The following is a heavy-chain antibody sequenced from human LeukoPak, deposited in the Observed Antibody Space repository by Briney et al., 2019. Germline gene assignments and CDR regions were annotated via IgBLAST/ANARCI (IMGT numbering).Heavy chain of an antibody. CDR2: IYYSGST. CDR3: ARLIVVVPAARAHFDY. J-gene: IGHJ4*02. D-gene: IGHD2-2*01. CDR1: GGSISSSSYY. V-gene: IGHV4-39*01. Sequence: PSETLSLTCTVSGGSISSSSYYWGWIRQPPGKGLEWIGSIYYSGSTYYNPSLKSRVTISVDTSKNQFSLKLNSVTAADTAVYYCARLIVVVPAARAHFDYWGQGTLVTVSS.